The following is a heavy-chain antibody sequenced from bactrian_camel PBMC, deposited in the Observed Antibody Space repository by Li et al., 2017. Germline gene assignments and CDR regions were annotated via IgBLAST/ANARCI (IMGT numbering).Heavy chain of an antibody. Sequence: MAWFRQAPGKKREGVAQMYSGESSTYYADSVKGRFTISHDNAKRTLYLQMNSLKPKDTAMYYCVADGLSGSNYDSVPYFAYSGQGTQVTVSS. J-gene: IGHJ6*01. CDR3: VADGLSGSNYDSVPYFAY. D-gene: IGHD2*01. CDR2: MYSGESST. V-gene: IGHV3-3*01.